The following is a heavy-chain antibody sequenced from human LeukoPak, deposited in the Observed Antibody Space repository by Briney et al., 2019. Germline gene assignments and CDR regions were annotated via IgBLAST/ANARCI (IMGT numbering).Heavy chain of an antibody. V-gene: IGHV3-30*02. J-gene: IGHJ4*02. CDR1: GFTFSSYG. CDR3: AKDYYDSSGYYPTNYFDY. CDR2: IWYGGSNK. Sequence: GGSLRLSCAASGFTFSSYGMHWVRQAPGKGLEWVAVIWYGGSNKYYADSVKGRFTISRDNSKNTLYLQMNSLRAEDTAVYYCAKDYYDSSGYYPTNYFDYWGQGTLVTVSS. D-gene: IGHD3-22*01.